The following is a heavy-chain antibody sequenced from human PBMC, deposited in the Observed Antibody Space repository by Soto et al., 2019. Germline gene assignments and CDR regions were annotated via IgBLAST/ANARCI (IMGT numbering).Heavy chain of an antibody. CDR1: GYTFTSYD. J-gene: IGHJ3*01. V-gene: IGHV1-8*01. D-gene: IGHD1-26*01. CDR3: ATDPQHSGRPRI. Sequence: ASVKVSCKASGYTFTSYDINWVRQATGQGLEWMGWMNPNSGNTNYAQNFQGRVTMTTDTSTSTAYMEMSSLRSEDTAVYYCATDPQHSGRPRIWGQGTMVTVSS. CDR2: MNPNSGNT.